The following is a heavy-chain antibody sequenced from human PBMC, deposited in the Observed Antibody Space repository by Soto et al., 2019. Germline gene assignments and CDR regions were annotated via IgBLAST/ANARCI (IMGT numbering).Heavy chain of an antibody. CDR1: GASFNSSSYY. Sequence: PSETLSLTCTVSGASFNSSSYYRGWIRQPPGKGLEWIGSIYYSASTYYNPSFKRRVTISVDTSKNQFSLKLSSVTAADTAVYYCALTLSSLEHAYFYNGLDVWGQGTTVTVSS. V-gene: IGHV4-39*01. CDR2: IYYSAST. CDR3: ALTLSSLEHAYFYNGLDV. J-gene: IGHJ6*02. D-gene: IGHD3-3*01.